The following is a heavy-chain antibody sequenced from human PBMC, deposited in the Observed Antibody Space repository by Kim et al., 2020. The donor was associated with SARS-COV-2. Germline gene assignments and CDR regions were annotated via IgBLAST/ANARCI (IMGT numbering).Heavy chain of an antibody. Sequence: SETLSLTCAVYGGSFSGYYWSWIRQPPGKGLEWIWEINHSGSTNYNPSLKSRGTISVDTSKNQFSLNLSSVTAADTAVYYCARACCSGGSYNWFDPWGQGALVTVSS. D-gene: IGHD2-15*01. J-gene: IGHJ5*02. V-gene: IGHV4-34*01. CDR1: GGSFSGYY. CDR3: ARACCSGGSYNWFDP. CDR2: INHSGST.